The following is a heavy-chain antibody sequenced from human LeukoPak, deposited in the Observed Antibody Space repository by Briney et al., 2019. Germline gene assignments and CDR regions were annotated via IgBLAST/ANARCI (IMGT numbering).Heavy chain of an antibody. D-gene: IGHD2-2*01. J-gene: IGHJ3*02. CDR2: MHPIHGKA. CDR3: ARGKLLSNDAFDI. Sequence: SCPASGGTLSSYTIRWGREAPGHGLEGRGRMHPIHGKAKHAQEFQGRGTITADKSTNTAYTELSSRRSEGTAVYYCARGKLLSNDAFDIWGQGTMVTGSS. CDR1: GGTLSSYT. V-gene: IGHV1-69*02.